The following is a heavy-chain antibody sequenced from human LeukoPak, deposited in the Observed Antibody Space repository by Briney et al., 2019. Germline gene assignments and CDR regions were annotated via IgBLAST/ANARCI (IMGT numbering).Heavy chain of an antibody. V-gene: IGHV4-59*08. J-gene: IGHJ4*02. D-gene: IGHD1-26*01. Sequence: PSETLSLTCTVSGGSISSYYWSWIRQPPGKGLEWIGYIYYSGSTNYNPALKSRVTISVDTSKKQFSLKLSSVTAADTAVYYCARQRGRWDSFDYWGQGTLATVSS. CDR2: IYYSGST. CDR1: GGSISSYY. CDR3: ARQRGRWDSFDY.